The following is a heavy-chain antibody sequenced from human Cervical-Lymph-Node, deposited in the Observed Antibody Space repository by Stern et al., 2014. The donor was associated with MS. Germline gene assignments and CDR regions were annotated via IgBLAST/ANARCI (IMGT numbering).Heavy chain of an antibody. CDR1: GATFSTNG. CDR2: IVPIFGTA. J-gene: IGHJ5*02. CDR3: AREHHGGNFAS. Sequence: VQLVQSGAEVRKPGSSVKVSCKVSGATFSTNGISWLRQAPGQGPELLGTIVPIFGTANYLQKLQGRVAITADESASTAYMELRSLRSEDTAVYYCAREHHGGNFASWGQGTLVTVSS. V-gene: IGHV1-69*18. D-gene: IGHD4-23*01.